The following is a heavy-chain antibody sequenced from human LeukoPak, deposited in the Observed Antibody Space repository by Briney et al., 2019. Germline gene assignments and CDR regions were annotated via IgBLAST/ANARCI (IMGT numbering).Heavy chain of an antibody. Sequence: GGSLRLSCAASGFTFSSYAMSWVRQAPGKGLEWVSAISGSGGSTYYADSVKGRFTISTDNSKNTLYLQMNSLRAEDTAVYYCAKVDPWGVVVPAAFDYWGQGTLVTVSS. CDR1: GFTFSSYA. D-gene: IGHD2-2*01. J-gene: IGHJ4*02. CDR3: AKVDPWGVVVPAAFDY. V-gene: IGHV3-23*01. CDR2: ISGSGGST.